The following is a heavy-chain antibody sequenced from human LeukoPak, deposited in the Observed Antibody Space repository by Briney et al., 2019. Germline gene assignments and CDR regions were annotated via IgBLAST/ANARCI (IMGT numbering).Heavy chain of an antibody. CDR1: GFTFSSYS. D-gene: IGHD3-22*01. CDR3: AKDALPYTMIAPDRSPYNWFDP. Sequence: GGSLRLSCAASGFTFSSYSMNWVRQAPGKGLEWVSSISSSSSYIYYADSVKGRFTISRDNAKNSLYLQMNSLRAEDTAVYYCAKDALPYTMIAPDRSPYNWFDPWGQGTLVTVSS. CDR2: ISSSSSYI. J-gene: IGHJ5*02. V-gene: IGHV3-21*01.